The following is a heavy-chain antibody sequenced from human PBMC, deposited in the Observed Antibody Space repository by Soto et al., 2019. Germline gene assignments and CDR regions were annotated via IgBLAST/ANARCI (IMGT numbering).Heavy chain of an antibody. V-gene: IGHV1-2*02. CDR2: INPNTGGT. CDR3: ARTLMLQKRTYYYYGMDV. D-gene: IGHD1-1*01. Sequence: ASVKVSCKASGYTFTGYYVHWVRQAPGQGLEWMGWINPNTGGTNYAQTFQGRVTMARDTSISTAYMELSRLRSDDTAVYYCARTLMLQKRTYYYYGMDVWGQGTRVTVSS. CDR1: GYTFTGYY. J-gene: IGHJ6*02.